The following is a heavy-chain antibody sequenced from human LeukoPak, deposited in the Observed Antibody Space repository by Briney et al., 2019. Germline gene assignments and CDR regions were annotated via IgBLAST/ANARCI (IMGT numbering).Heavy chain of an antibody. J-gene: IGHJ5*02. CDR2: ISNTGST. CDR3: ASEGTFSGWFAP. D-gene: IGHD1/OR15-1a*01. Sequence: SETLSLTCTASGGSISSYYWSWIRQPPGKGLEWIGYISNTGSTNYNPFLERRVTISVDTSKNQFSLKLSSVTAADTAVYYCASEGTFSGWFAPWGQGTLVTVSS. CDR1: GGSISSYY. V-gene: IGHV4-59*01.